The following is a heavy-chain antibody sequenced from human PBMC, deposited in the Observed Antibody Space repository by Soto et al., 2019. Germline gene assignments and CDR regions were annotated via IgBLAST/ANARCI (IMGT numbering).Heavy chain of an antibody. Sequence: EVHLLESGGGLVQPGGYLRLSCAASELSSSNHAMTWVRQAPGQGLEWVSGISGSDGVAYYADSVKGLFTISRDNSRSTLYLQMNSLRVEDTAVDYCASGGLHGYTNGGLSYFHSWGQGTLVTVSS. J-gene: IGHJ4*02. CDR2: ISGSDGVA. CDR1: ELSSSNHA. V-gene: IGHV3-23*01. CDR3: ASGGLHGYTNGGLSYFHS. D-gene: IGHD5-18*01.